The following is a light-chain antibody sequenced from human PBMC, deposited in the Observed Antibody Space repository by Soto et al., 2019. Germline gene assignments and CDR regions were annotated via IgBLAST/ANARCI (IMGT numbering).Light chain of an antibody. V-gene: IGKV3-15*01. CDR2: GAS. Sequence: EIVMTQSPGTLSVSPGERATLSCMASQTIDTNLAWYQQKPCQAPRLLIFGASTRATGIPARFSGSGSGTEFSLTITSLQSEDFALYYCQQYNNRPPWTFGQGTKVDIK. J-gene: IGKJ1*01. CDR3: QQYNNRPPWT. CDR1: QTIDTN.